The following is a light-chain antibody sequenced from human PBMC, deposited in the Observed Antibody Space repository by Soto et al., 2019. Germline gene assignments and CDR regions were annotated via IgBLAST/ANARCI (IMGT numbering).Light chain of an antibody. CDR3: QQRSNWPPEFT. J-gene: IGKJ3*01. Sequence: DIVMTQSPDSLAVSLGERATINCKSSQSVLYSSNNKNYLAWYQQKPGQAPRLLIYDASNRATGIPARFSGSGSGTDFTLTISSLEPEDFAVYYCQQRSNWPPEFTFGPGTKVDIK. CDR1: QSVLYSSNNKNY. CDR2: DAS. V-gene: IGKV3-11*01.